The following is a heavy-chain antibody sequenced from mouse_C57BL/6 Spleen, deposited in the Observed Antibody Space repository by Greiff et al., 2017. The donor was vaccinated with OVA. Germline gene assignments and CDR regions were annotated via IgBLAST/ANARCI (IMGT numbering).Heavy chain of an antibody. V-gene: IGHV1-50*01. D-gene: IGHD1-1*01. CDR1: GYTFTSYW. Sequence: QVQLKQPGAELVKPGASVKLSCKASGYTFTSYWMQWVKQRPGQGLEWIGEIDPSDSYTNYNQKFKGKAKLTVDTSSSTAYMQLSSLTSEDSAVYYCARSGGSSYDDWGKGTTLTVSS. CDR2: IDPSDSYT. CDR3: ARSGGSSYDD. J-gene: IGHJ2*01.